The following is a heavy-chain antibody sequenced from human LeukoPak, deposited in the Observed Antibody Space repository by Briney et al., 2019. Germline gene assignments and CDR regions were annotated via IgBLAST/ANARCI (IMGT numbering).Heavy chain of an antibody. Sequence: GSLRLSCAASGFTFSSYSMNWVRQAPGKGLEWVSYISCGSSTIHYADSVKGRFTMSRDNAKNSLYLQMNSLRAEDTAVYYCARDTNSSVRRRLGYMDAWGKGTTVTVSS. V-gene: IGHV3-48*04. CDR3: ARDTNSSVRRRLGYMDA. J-gene: IGHJ6*03. CDR1: GFTFSSYS. CDR2: ISCGSSTI. D-gene: IGHD3-22*01.